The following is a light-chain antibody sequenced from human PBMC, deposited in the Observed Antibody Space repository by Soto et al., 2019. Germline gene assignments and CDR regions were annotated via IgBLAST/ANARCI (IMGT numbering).Light chain of an antibody. CDR2: SAS. J-gene: IGKJ5*01. CDR3: QQVFNTPVT. V-gene: IGKV1-39*01. CDR1: QSISNF. Sequence: DIQMTQSPSSLSSSVGDRFTITCLASQSISNFLNWYQQKPGKAPKLLIRSASSLQSGVPSRFSGSGFGTDFTLTISSLQPQDFGTYYCQQVFNTPVTFGQGTRLEIK.